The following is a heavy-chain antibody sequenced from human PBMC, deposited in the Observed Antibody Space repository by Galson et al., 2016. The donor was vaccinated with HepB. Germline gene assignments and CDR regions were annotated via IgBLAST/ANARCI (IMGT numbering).Heavy chain of an antibody. CDR1: GGSISGYY. CDR2: IYYTGST. Sequence: SETLSLTCTIPGGSISGYYWSWIRQPPGKGLEWIGDIYYTGSTNYSPSLKSRVIISIDRSNNQFSLKLRSVTAADTAVYYCARQSRLGLRPKGMDVWGQGTTVTVSS. V-gene: IGHV4-59*01. CDR3: ARQSRLGLRPKGMDV. J-gene: IGHJ6*02. D-gene: IGHD3/OR15-3a*01.